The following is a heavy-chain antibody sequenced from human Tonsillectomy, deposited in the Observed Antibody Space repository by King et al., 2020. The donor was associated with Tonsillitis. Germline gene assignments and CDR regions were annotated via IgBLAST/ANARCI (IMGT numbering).Heavy chain of an antibody. J-gene: IGHJ4*02. CDR3: AKDGWDD. CDR1: GFTFTYSA. CDR2: ISGSGAAT. V-gene: IGHV3-23*04. Sequence: VQLVESGGGLVQPGGSLRLSCAASGFTFTYSAMSWVRHAPGKGLDWVSGISGSGAATYYADSVRGRFTISRDNSKNTLYLQMNSLRAEDTALYYCAKDGWDDWGQGTLVTVSS. D-gene: IGHD6-19*01.